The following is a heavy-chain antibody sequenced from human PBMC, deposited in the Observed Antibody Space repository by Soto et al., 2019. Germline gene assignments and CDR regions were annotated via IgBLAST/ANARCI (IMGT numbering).Heavy chain of an antibody. CDR3: ARSPVPTGTTLYYFDY. CDR2: IDPSAGST. V-gene: IGHV1-46*01. D-gene: IGHD1-1*01. Sequence: QVQLVQSGAEVKKPGASVKVSCKASGYIFTSYYMHWVRRAPGQGLERMGTIDPSAGSTTYAQNFQGRVTMTRDTSTSTVYLELNSLRSEDTAVYYCARSPVPTGTTLYYFDYWGQGTLVTVSS. CDR1: GYIFTSYY. J-gene: IGHJ4*02.